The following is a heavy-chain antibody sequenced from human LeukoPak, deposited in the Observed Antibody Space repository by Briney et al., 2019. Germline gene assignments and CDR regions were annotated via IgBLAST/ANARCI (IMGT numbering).Heavy chain of an antibody. J-gene: IGHJ6*02. D-gene: IGHD4-17*01. V-gene: IGHV3-30*18. CDR3: AKDLSLYGDYGYYGMDV. Sequence: GRSLRLSCAASGFTFSSYGMHWVRQAPGKGLEWVAVISYDGSNKYYADSVKGRFTISRDNSKNTLYLQMNSLRAEDTAVYYCAKDLSLYGDYGYYGMDVWGQGTTVTVSS. CDR2: ISYDGSNK. CDR1: GFTFSSYG.